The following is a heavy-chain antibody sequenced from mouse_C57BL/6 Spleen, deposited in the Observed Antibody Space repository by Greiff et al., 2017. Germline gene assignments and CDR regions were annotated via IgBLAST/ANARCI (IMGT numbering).Heavy chain of an antibody. V-gene: IGHV6-3*01. CDR3: TAQTPAFDY. Sequence: EVKLMESGGGLVQPGGSMKLSCVASGFTFSNYWMNWVRQSPEKGLEWVAQIRLKSDNYATHYAESVKGRFTISRDDSKSSVYLQMNNLRAEDTGIYYGTAQTPAFDYWGQGTTLTVSS. CDR2: IRLKSDNYAT. CDR1: GFTFSNYW. J-gene: IGHJ2*01.